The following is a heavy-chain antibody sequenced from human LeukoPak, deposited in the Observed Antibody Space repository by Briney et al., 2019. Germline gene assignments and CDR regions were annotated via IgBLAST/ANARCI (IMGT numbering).Heavy chain of an antibody. V-gene: IGHV4-34*01. Sequence: PSETLSLTCAVYGGSFSGYYWSWIRQPPGKGLEWPGEINHSGSTNYNPSLKSRVTISVDTSKNQFSLKLSSVTAADTAVYYCARDSYDTNGMDVWGQGTTVTVSS. CDR2: INHSGST. CDR3: ARDSYDTNGMDV. J-gene: IGHJ6*02. D-gene: IGHD3-9*01. CDR1: GGSFSGYY.